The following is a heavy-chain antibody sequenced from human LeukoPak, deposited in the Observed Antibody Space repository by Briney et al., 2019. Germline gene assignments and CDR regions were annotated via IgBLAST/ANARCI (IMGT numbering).Heavy chain of an antibody. CDR2: IIPILGIA. CDR3: ARDRPSDAATTDKDY. V-gene: IGHV1-69*04. J-gene: IGHJ4*02. CDR1: GYTFTDYY. Sequence: SVKVSCKASGYTFTDYYMHWLQQAPGQGLEWMGRIIPILGIANYAQKFQGRVTITADKSTSTAYMELSSLRSEDTAVYYCARDRPSDAATTDKDYWGQGTLVTVSS. D-gene: IGHD1-1*01.